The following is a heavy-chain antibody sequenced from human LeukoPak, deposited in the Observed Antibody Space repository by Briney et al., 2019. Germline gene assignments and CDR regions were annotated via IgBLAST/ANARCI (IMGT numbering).Heavy chain of an antibody. D-gene: IGHD2-21*01. V-gene: IGHV3-7*03. CDR2: INEDGSKK. CDR1: GFAFSDYW. CDR3: ARDRDFRLHY. Sequence: GGSLRLSCAASGFAFSDYWMSWARHAPGRGLEWVANINEDGSKKHYLDSAEGRFTISRDNAKNSLYLQMNSLRAEGTAVFYYARDRDFRLHYGGQGTLVTVSS. J-gene: IGHJ4*02.